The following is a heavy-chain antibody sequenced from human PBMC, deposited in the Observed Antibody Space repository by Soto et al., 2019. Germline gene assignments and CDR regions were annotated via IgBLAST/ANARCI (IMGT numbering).Heavy chain of an antibody. J-gene: IGHJ4*02. CDR1: GGSISSSNW. D-gene: IGHD6-19*01. CDR2: IYHSGST. Sequence: QVQLQESGPGLVKPSGTLSLTCAVSGGSISSSNWWSWVRQPPGKGLEWIGEIYHSGSTNYNPSLTGRVTTSVDRSKNQFSLKLSSVTAADTAVYYCARSHSSGWPAIDYWGQGTLATVSS. CDR3: ARSHSSGWPAIDY. V-gene: IGHV4-4*02.